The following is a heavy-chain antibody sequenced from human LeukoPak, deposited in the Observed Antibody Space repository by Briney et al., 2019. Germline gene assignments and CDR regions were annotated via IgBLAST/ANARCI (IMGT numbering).Heavy chain of an antibody. D-gene: IGHD2-2*01. Sequence: SETLSLTCTVSGGSISSGGYYWSWIRQPAGKGLEWIGRIYTSGSTNYNPSLKSRVTMSVDTSKNQFSLKLSSVTAADTAVYYCARGHIYGVVVPAAENWFDPWGQGTLVTVSS. CDR1: GGSISSGGYY. CDR3: ARGHIYGVVVPAAENWFDP. CDR2: IYTSGST. V-gene: IGHV4-61*02. J-gene: IGHJ5*02.